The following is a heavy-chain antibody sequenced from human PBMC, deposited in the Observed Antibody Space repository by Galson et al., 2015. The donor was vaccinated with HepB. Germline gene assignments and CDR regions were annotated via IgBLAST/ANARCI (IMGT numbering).Heavy chain of an antibody. J-gene: IGHJ4*02. CDR3: AKDGIMVSNNPYQLHF. V-gene: IGHV3-23*01. Sequence: LRLSCAASGFTFSRYAMTWVRQAPGKGLEWISSITSNGGRTFYTNSVKGRFTISRDNSRNTVVLQLSSLRPEDTAVYYCAKDGIMVSNNPYQLHFWGQGSLVSVSS. CDR1: GFTFSRYA. CDR2: ITSNGGRT. D-gene: IGHD2-8*01.